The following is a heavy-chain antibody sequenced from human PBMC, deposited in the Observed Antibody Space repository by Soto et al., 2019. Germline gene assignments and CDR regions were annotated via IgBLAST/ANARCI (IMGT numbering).Heavy chain of an antibody. CDR3: ASGDYEPHDAFDI. V-gene: IGHV3-33*01. J-gene: IGHJ3*02. CDR1: GFTFSSYG. CDR2: IWYDGSNK. D-gene: IGHD4-17*01. Sequence: QVQLVESGGGVVQPGRSLRLSCAASGFTFSSYGMHWVRQAPGQGLEWVAVIWYDGSNKYYADSVKGRFTISRDNSKNTLYLQMNSLSAEDTAVYYCASGDYEPHDAFDIWCQGTMVTVSS.